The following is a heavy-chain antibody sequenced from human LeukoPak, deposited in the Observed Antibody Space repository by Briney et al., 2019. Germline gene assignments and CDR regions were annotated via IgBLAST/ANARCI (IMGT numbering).Heavy chain of an antibody. J-gene: IGHJ5*02. CDR1: GGSISSGSYY. CDR3: ARSGVTIFGVVTVDWFDP. D-gene: IGHD3-3*01. CDR2: IYTSGST. Sequence: PSQTLSLTCTVSGGSISSGSYYWSWIRQPAGKGLEWIGRIYTSGSTNYNPSLKSRVTISVDTSKNQFSLKLSSVTAADTAVYYCARSGVTIFGVVTVDWFDPWGQGTLVTVSS. V-gene: IGHV4-61*02.